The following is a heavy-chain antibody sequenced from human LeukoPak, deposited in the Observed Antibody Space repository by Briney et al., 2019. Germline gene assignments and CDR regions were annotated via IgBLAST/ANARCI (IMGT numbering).Heavy chain of an antibody. CDR1: GYTFTGYY. CDR3: AREGYYYDSSGPAFDY. D-gene: IGHD3-22*01. Sequence: ASVKVSCKASGYTFTGYYMHWVRQAPGQGLEWMGWINPNSGGTNYAQKFQGRVTMTRDTSISTAYMELSRLRSDDTAVYYCAREGYYYDSSGPAFDYWGQGTLVTVSS. J-gene: IGHJ4*02. V-gene: IGHV1-2*02. CDR2: INPNSGGT.